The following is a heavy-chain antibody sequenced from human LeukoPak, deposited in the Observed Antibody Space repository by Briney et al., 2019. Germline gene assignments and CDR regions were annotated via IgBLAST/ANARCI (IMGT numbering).Heavy chain of an antibody. J-gene: IGHJ4*02. CDR2: ISGSGDNT. CDR3: ARDPVGYYDSSGYPDY. CDR1: GFTFSSYA. Sequence: GGSLRLSCAASGFTFSSYAMSWVRQAPGKGLEWVSAISGSGDNTYYADSVKGRFTISRDNAKNSLYLQMNTLRAEDTAVYYCARDPVGYYDSSGYPDYWGQGTLVTVSS. D-gene: IGHD3-22*01. V-gene: IGHV3-23*01.